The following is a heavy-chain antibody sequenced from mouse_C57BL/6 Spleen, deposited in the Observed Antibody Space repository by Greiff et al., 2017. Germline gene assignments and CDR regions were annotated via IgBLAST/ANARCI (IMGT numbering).Heavy chain of an antibody. D-gene: IGHD1-1*01. CDR2: IYPGDGDT. J-gene: IGHJ1*03. CDR1: GYAFSSYW. V-gene: IGHV1-80*01. Sequence: VQLQQSGAELVKPGASVKISCKASGYAFSSYWMNWVKQRPGKGLAWIGQIYPGDGDTNYNGEFKGKATLTADKSSSTAYMQLSSLTPEDSAVYFCAGYYYGSSYDWYFDVWGTGTTVTVSS. CDR3: AGYYYGSSYDWYFDV.